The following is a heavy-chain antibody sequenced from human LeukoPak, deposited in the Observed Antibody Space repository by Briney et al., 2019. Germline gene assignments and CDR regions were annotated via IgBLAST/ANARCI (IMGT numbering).Heavy chain of an antibody. CDR1: GGSVSSGSYY. D-gene: IGHD3-22*01. CDR2: IYYSGST. CDR3: ARAGTMMVGYFDY. J-gene: IGHJ4*02. V-gene: IGHV4-61*01. Sequence: KASETLSLTCTVSGGSVSSGSYYWSWIRQPPGKGLEWIGYIYYSGSTNYNPSLKSRVTISVDTSKNQFSLKLSSMTAADTAVYYCARAGTMMVGYFDYWGQGTLVIVSS.